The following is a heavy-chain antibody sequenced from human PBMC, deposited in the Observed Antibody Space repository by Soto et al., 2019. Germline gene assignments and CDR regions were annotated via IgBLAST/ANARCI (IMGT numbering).Heavy chain of an antibody. D-gene: IGHD2-15*01. V-gene: IGHV1-8*01. CDR1: GYTFTSYD. Sequence: ASVKVSCKASGYTFTSYDINWVRQATGQGLVWMGWMNPNSCNTGYAQKFQGRVTMTRNTSISTAYMELSSLRSEDTAVYYCARQFWVVAATPYYYYGMDVWGQGTTVTVSS. CDR3: ARQFWVVAATPYYYYGMDV. J-gene: IGHJ6*02. CDR2: MNPNSCNT.